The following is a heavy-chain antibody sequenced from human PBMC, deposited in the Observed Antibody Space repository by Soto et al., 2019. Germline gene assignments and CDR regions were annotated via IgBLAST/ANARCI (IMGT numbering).Heavy chain of an antibody. J-gene: IGHJ6*02. V-gene: IGHV3-23*01. CDR1: GITFGSRA. Sequence: PGGSLRLSCVASGITFGSRAMSWVRQAPGEGLEWVSTITDSGGDAKYADSVRGRFTISRDNSYNTLYLQMSSLRAEDSAVYYCARDKKPFNWSPSILKSYYYGMDVWGQGTTVTVYS. CDR3: ARDKKPFNWSPSILKSYYYGMDV. CDR2: ITDSGGDA. D-gene: IGHD1-1*01.